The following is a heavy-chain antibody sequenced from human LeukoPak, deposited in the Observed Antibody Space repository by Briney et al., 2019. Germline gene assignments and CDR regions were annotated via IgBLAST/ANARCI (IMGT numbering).Heavy chain of an antibody. Sequence: GSLRLSCAASGFTFSDYYMSWIRPAPGKGLEWVSYISSSGSTIYYADSVKGRFTISRDNAKNSLYLQMNSLRAEDTAVYYCARDEISWDAFDIWGQGTMVTVSS. J-gene: IGHJ3*02. CDR3: ARDEISWDAFDI. CDR2: ISSSGSTI. D-gene: IGHD2-15*01. V-gene: IGHV3-11*04. CDR1: GFTFSDYY.